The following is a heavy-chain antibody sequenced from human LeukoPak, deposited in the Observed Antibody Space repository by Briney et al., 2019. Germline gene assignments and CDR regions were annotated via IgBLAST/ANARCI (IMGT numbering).Heavy chain of an antibody. J-gene: IGHJ4*02. D-gene: IGHD3-22*01. CDR2: IIPIFGTA. V-gene: IGHV1-69*05. Sequence: SVKVSCKASGGTFSSYAISWVRQAPGQGLEWMGGIIPIFGTANYAQKFQGRDTITTDESTSTAYMELSSLRSEDTAVYYCARAYYDSSGYYSYYFDYWGQGTLVTVSS. CDR1: GGTFSSYA. CDR3: ARAYYDSSGYYSYYFDY.